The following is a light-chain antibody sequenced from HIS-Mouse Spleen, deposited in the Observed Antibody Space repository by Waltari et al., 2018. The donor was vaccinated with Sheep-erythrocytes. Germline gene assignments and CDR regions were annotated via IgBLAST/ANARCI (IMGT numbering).Light chain of an antibody. CDR3: QAWDSSTAV. CDR1: KLGDKY. J-gene: IGLJ2*01. Sequence: SYELTQPPSVSVSPGQTASITCSGDKLGDKYAYWYQQKPGQSPVLVIYQDSKRPSGLPERFSGANSGNTATLTIGGTQAMDEADYYCQAWDSSTAVFGGGTKLTVL. V-gene: IGLV3-1*01. CDR2: QDS.